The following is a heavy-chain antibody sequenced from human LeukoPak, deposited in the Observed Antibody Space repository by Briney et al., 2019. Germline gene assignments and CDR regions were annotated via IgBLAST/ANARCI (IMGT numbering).Heavy chain of an antibody. D-gene: IGHD3-10*01. CDR2: IYYSGST. J-gene: IGHJ3*02. V-gene: IGHV4-59*08. Sequence: PSETLSLTCTVSGGSISSYYWSWIRQPPGKGLEWIGYIYYSGSTNYNPSLKSRVTISVDTSKNQFSLKLSSVTAADTAVYYCARRAIMVRGVSDAFDIWGQGTMVTVSS. CDR1: GGSISSYY. CDR3: ARRAIMVRGVSDAFDI.